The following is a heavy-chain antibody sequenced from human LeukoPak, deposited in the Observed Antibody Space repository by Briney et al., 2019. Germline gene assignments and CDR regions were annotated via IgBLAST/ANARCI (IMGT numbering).Heavy chain of an antibody. CDR1: GFTFSSYG. CDR3: ARAVDGYNPFDY. V-gene: IGHV3-30*02. J-gene: IGHJ4*02. Sequence: GGSLRLSCAASGFTFSSYGMHWVRQAPGKGLEWVSFIQYDATNKYYADSVKGRFTISRDNSKNTLYLQMNSLRAEDTAVYYCARAVDGYNPFDYWGQGTLVTVSS. D-gene: IGHD5-24*01. CDR2: IQYDATNK.